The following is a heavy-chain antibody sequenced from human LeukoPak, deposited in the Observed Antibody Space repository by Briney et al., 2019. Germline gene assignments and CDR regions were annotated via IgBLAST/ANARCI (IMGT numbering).Heavy chain of an antibody. CDR2: INPNSGGT. D-gene: IGHD3-22*01. J-gene: IGHJ4*02. CDR3: ARGRDYYDSSGSFDY. Sequence: ASVKVSCKASGYTFTGYYMHWVRQAPGQGLEWMGWINPNSGGTNYAQKFQGRVTMTRDTSISTAYMELSRLRSDDTAVYYCARGRDYYDSSGSFDYWGQGTLVTVSS. CDR1: GYTFTGYY. V-gene: IGHV1-2*02.